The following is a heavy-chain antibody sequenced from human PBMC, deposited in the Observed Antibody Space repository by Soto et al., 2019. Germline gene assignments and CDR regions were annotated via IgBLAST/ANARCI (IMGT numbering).Heavy chain of an antibody. CDR3: AGAAGRFGELFWFDP. J-gene: IGHJ5*02. D-gene: IGHD3-10*01. CDR1: GYTFTSYN. CDR2: INPRGFFT. Sequence: QVQLVQSGAEVKKPGASVKVSCKASGYTFTSYNIHWVRQAPGQGLEWVGMINPRGFFTTYAQKFRGRVTMTGDTSTSVVYMELTNLRSEDTAVYYCAGAAGRFGELFWFDPWGQGTFVSVSS. V-gene: IGHV1-46*01.